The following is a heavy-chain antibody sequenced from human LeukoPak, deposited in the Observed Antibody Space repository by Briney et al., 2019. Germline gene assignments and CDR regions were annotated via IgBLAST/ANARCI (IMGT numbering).Heavy chain of an antibody. V-gene: IGHV4-61*01. CDR3: AREGPSFWSGPDYGMDV. J-gene: IGHJ6*02. Sequence: SETLSLTCTVSGGSLSSGSYYWRWLRQPPGTGLEWIGYIYYSGSTNYNPSLKSRVTISVDTSKNQFSLKLSSVTAADTAVYYCAREGPSFWSGPDYGMDVWGQGTTVTVSS. D-gene: IGHD3-3*01. CDR2: IYYSGST. CDR1: GGSLSSGSYY.